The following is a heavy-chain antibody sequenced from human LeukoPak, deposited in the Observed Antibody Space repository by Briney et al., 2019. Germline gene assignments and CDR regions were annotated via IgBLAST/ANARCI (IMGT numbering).Heavy chain of an antibody. D-gene: IGHD3-22*01. Sequence: GWSLRLSCAASGFTFSSYAMNWVRQAPGKGLEWVSSISSTSSYIYYADSVKGRFTISRDNAKNSLYLQMNSLRAEDTAVYYCAPDSSGYYVLLYWGQGTLVTVSS. CDR3: APDSSGYYVLLY. CDR2: ISSTSSYI. CDR1: GFTFSSYA. J-gene: IGHJ4*02. V-gene: IGHV3-21*01.